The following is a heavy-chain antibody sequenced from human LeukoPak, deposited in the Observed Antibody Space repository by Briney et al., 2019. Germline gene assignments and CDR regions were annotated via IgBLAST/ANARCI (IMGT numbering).Heavy chain of an antibody. CDR2: FDPEDGET. D-gene: IGHD3-10*01. Sequence: ASVKVSCKVSGYTLTELSMHWVRQAPGKGLEWMGGFDPEDGETIYAQKFQGRVTMTEDTSTDTAYMELSSLRSEDTAVYYCATGVLLWFGDPTHAFDIWRQGTMVTVSS. CDR3: ATGVLLWFGDPTHAFDI. V-gene: IGHV1-24*01. J-gene: IGHJ3*02. CDR1: GYTLTELS.